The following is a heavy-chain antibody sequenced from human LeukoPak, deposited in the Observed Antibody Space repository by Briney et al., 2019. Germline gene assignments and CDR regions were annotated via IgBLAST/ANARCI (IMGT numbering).Heavy chain of an antibody. CDR2: IYYSGST. Sequence: SETLSLTCTVSGDSISSSSYYWGWIRQPPGKGLEWIGSIYYSGSTYYNPSLKSRVTISVDTSKDQFSLKLNSVTAADTAVYYCAATYFFDFWGQGTLVTVSS. J-gene: IGHJ4*02. CDR3: AATYFFDF. CDR1: GDSISSSSYY. V-gene: IGHV4-39*01. D-gene: IGHD5-12*01.